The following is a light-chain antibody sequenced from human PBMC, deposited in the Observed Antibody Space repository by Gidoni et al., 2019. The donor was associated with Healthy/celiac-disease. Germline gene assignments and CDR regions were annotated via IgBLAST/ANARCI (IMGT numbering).Light chain of an antibody. CDR3: QSADSSGTYVV. CDR2: KDS. J-gene: IGLJ2*01. V-gene: IGLV3-25*03. Sequence: SYELTQPPSLSVSQGQTARITCSGDALPKQYADWYQQKPGQAPVLVIFKDSERPSGIPERFSGSSSGTTVTLTISGVQAEDEADYYCQSADSSGTYVVFGGGTKLTVL. CDR1: ALPKQY.